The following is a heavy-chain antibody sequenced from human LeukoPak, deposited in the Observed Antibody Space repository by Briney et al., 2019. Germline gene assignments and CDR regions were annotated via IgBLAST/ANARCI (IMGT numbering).Heavy chain of an antibody. CDR3: ARVLPVVSATRWFDP. V-gene: IGHV1-18*01. CDR2: ISAYNGNT. Sequence: ASVKLSCKASGSTFTSYGMSWVRQAPGQGLEWMGWISAYNGNTNYAQNLKGRVTMTTDTSTSTAYMEMRSLRADDTAVYYCARVLPVVSATRWFDPWGQGTLVTVSS. D-gene: IGHD2-15*01. J-gene: IGHJ5*02. CDR1: GSTFTSYG.